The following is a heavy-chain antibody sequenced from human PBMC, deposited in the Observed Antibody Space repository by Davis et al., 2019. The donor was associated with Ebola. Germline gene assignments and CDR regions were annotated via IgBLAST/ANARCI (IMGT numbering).Heavy chain of an antibody. CDR1: GGSISSYY. Sequence: MPSETLSRTCTVSGGSISSYYWSWIRQPPGKGLEWIGYIYYSGSTNYNPSLKSRVTISVDTSKNQFSLKLSSVTAADTAVYYCARRGVYYDILTGYYHYGMDVWGQGTTVTVSS. J-gene: IGHJ6*02. CDR3: ARRGVYYDILTGYYHYGMDV. D-gene: IGHD3-9*01. V-gene: IGHV4-59*08. CDR2: IYYSGST.